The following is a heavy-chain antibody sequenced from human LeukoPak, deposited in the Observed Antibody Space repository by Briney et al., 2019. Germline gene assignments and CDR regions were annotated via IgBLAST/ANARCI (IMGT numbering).Heavy chain of an antibody. D-gene: IGHD2-15*01. Sequence: GASVKVSCKASGYTLTAYYIYWVRQAPGQGLEWMGRINPNSGGTDYAQNFQGRVTMTRDTSISIAYMGLSRLRSDDTAVYYCARGYCSGGTCYLVENWLDPWGQGTLVTVSS. CDR3: ARGYCSGGTCYLVENWLDP. V-gene: IGHV1-2*06. CDR1: GYTLTAYY. J-gene: IGHJ5*02. CDR2: INPNSGGT.